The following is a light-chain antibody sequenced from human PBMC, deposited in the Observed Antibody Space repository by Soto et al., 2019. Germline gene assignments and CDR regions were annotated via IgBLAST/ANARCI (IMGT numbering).Light chain of an antibody. Sequence: EVVLTQSPATLSVSPGERATLSCRASESVNNKLGWYQQKPGQAPRLLSYRASTSATGIPARFSGSGSGTEFTLTIILLQSEDSAVYYCHQYNNWFPFTFGQGTRLEIK. CDR1: ESVNNK. CDR3: HQYNNWFPFT. J-gene: IGKJ5*01. V-gene: IGKV3-15*01. CDR2: RAS.